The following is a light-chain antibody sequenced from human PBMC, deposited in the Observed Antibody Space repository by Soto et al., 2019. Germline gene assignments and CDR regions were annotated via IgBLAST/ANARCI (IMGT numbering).Light chain of an antibody. J-gene: IGLJ2*01. Sequence: QPASVSGSPGQSITISCTGTSSDVGGYNYVSWYQQYPGKAPKLMIYDVSHRPSGVSNRFSGSKSGNTASLTIAGLQAEDEADYYCSSYTSISTLGVFGGGTKLTVL. CDR1: SSDVGGYNY. CDR2: DVS. CDR3: SSYTSISTLGV. V-gene: IGLV2-14*01.